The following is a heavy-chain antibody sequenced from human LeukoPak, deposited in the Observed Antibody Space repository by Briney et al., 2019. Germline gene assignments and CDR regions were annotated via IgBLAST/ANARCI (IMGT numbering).Heavy chain of an antibody. Sequence: GGSLRLSCEVSGFTFNTHWMHWVRQAPGKGLVWVSRIDSDVSSTTYADSVKGRFTISRDNAKNSLYLQMNSLRAEDTAVYYCAMDTAMQFDYWGQGTLVTVSS. CDR3: AMDTAMQFDY. CDR2: IDSDVSST. D-gene: IGHD5-18*01. J-gene: IGHJ4*02. V-gene: IGHV3-74*01. CDR1: GFTFNTHW.